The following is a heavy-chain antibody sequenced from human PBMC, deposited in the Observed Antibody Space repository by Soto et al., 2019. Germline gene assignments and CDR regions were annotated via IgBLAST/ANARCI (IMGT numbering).Heavy chain of an antibody. V-gene: IGHV1-18*01. J-gene: IGHJ4*02. CDR2: SVAGSGNT. D-gene: IGHD3-10*01. CDR1: GFTFSAFG. Sequence: QVQLVQSGAEVTKPGASVKVSCKTSGFTFSAFGVTWVRQAPGQGLEWMAWSVAGSGNTGYAQNFQGRVTVTTDTSTNTAYMALRSLTSDDTAVYYCARVAGLGSGSRYCDNWGQGTLVTVSS. CDR3: ARVAGLGSGSRYCDN.